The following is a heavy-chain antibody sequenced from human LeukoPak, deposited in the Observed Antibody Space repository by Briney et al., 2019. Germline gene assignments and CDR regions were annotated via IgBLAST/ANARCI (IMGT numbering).Heavy chain of an antibody. D-gene: IGHD6-13*01. Sequence: GGSLRLSCAASGFTFSSYAMHWVRQAPGKGLEWVAVISYDGSNKYYADSVKGRFTISRDNSRNTLYLQMNSLRAEDTAVYYCAREKRPDPSIAAAGLYWGQGTLVTVSS. CDR2: ISYDGSNK. CDR3: AREKRPDPSIAAAGLY. CDR1: GFTFSSYA. V-gene: IGHV3-30-3*01. J-gene: IGHJ4*02.